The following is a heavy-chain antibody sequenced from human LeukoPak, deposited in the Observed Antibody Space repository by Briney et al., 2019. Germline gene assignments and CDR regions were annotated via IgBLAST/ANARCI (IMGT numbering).Heavy chain of an antibody. CDR2: ISYDGSNK. D-gene: IGHD1-26*01. CDR3: ARDWIQWERRGTYMDV. Sequence: GGSLRLSCAASGFTFSSYAMHWVRQAPGKGLEWVAVISYDGSNKYYADSVKGRFTISRDNSKNTLYLQMNSLRAEDTAVYYCARDWIQWERRGTYMDVWGKGTTVTVSS. V-gene: IGHV3-30-3*01. J-gene: IGHJ6*03. CDR1: GFTFSSYA.